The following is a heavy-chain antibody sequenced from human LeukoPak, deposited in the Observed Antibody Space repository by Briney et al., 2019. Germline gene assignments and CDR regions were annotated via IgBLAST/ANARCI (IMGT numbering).Heavy chain of an antibody. Sequence: GGSLRLSCAASGFTFSSYSMNWVRQAPGKGLEWVSSISSSSSYIYYADSVKGRFTISRDNAKNSLYLQMSSLRAEDTAVYFCARRDYSGSYPFDYWGQGTQVTVAS. V-gene: IGHV3-21*01. D-gene: IGHD1-26*01. CDR2: ISSSSSYI. CDR3: ARRDYSGSYPFDY. CDR1: GFTFSSYS. J-gene: IGHJ4*02.